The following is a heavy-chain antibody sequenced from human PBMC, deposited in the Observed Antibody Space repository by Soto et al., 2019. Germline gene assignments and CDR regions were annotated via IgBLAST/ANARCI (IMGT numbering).Heavy chain of an antibody. Sequence: GGSLRLSCAASGFTFSSYAMSWVRQPPGKGLEWVSGISGSATNTYYADSVKGRSTISRDDSKSTLYLQMNSLRAEDTAIYYCAKRSSYSIGWYFDYWGQGTLVTVSS. CDR3: AKRSSYSIGWYFDY. J-gene: IGHJ4*02. V-gene: IGHV3-23*01. D-gene: IGHD6-19*01. CDR1: GFTFSSYA. CDR2: ISGSATNT.